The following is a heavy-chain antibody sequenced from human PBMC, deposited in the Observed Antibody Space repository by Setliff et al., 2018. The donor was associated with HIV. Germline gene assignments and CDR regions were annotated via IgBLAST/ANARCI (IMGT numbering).Heavy chain of an antibody. D-gene: IGHD3-3*01. V-gene: IGHV4-31*03. Sequence: SETLSLTCTVSGGSISSGGYYWSWIRQHPGKGLEWIGYIHYTGSTYYNPSLKSRVTTSVETSKNQFSLKLSSVTAADTAVYYCAPYNTRSGYYSMGWFDPWGQGTLVTVSS. J-gene: IGHJ5*02. CDR3: APYNTRSGYYSMGWFDP. CDR1: GGSISSGGYY. CDR2: IHYTGST.